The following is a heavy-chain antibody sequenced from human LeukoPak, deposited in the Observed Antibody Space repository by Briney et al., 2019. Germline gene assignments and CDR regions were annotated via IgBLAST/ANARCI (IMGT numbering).Heavy chain of an antibody. J-gene: IGHJ4*02. Sequence: SETLSLTCAVSGASIGSSNWWSWVRQPPGKGLEWIGEVYHSGDTNYNPSLRSRVTISADRSNSQFSLRLNSVTAADTAVFYCARGEQRGSGTVHFDFWGQGILVTASS. D-gene: IGHD3-10*01. CDR3: ARGEQRGSGTVHFDF. CDR2: VYHSGDT. V-gene: IGHV4-4*02. CDR1: GASIGSSNW.